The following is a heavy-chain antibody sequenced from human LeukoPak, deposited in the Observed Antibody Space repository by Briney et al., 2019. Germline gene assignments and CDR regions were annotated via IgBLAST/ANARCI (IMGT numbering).Heavy chain of an antibody. D-gene: IGHD3-22*01. CDR2: INTDGSSL. V-gene: IGHV3-74*01. Sequence: GGSLRLSCAGSGFTFSSYWMYWVRQAPGKGPVWVTRINTDGSSLNYADSVKGRFTISRDNAKNTLYLQMNSLGAEDTAVYYCARRINYYDSSGYYYVRYFDSWGQGTLVAVSS. CDR1: GFTFSSYW. CDR3: ARRINYYDSSGYYYVRYFDS. J-gene: IGHJ4*02.